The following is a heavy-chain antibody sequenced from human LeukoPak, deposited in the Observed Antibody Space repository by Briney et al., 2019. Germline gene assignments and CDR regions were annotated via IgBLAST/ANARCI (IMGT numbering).Heavy chain of an antibody. CDR3: ARDKFDIVVVPAASRSDAFDI. J-gene: IGHJ3*02. D-gene: IGHD2-2*01. CDR2: IIPIFGTA. Sequence: SVKVSCKASGGTFSSYAISWVRQAPGQGLEWVGGIIPIFGTANYAQKFQGRVTITADESTSTAYMELSSLRSEDTAVYYCARDKFDIVVVPAASRSDAFDIWAKGQWSVSLQ. V-gene: IGHV1-69*13. CDR1: GGTFSSYA.